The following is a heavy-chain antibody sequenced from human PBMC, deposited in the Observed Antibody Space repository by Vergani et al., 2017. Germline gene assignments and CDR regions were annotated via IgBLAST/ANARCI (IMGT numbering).Heavy chain of an antibody. Sequence: QVQLQQWGAGLVKPSGTLSLTCAVFGESFSSFYWSWIRQPPGKGLEWIGDINNDGHTNYNPSLESRVTVSRDTAENQFSLNLMSVTAADTAMYYCAVRPRGNVVGGEIVTKRAFDYWSQGSLVTVSS. CDR2: INNDGHT. CDR1: GESFSSFY. D-gene: IGHD2-21*01. CDR3: AVRPRGNVVGGEIVTKRAFDY. V-gene: IGHV4-34*02. J-gene: IGHJ4*02.